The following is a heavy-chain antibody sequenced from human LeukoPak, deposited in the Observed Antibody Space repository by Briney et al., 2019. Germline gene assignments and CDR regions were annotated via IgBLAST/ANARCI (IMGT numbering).Heavy chain of an antibody. Sequence: SETLSLTCTVSGGSISIYYWSWIRQPPGKGLEWIGYIYYSGSTNYNPSLKSRVTISVDTSKNQFSLKLSSVTAADTAVYYCARHTRSIVVVTAIDYWGQGTLVTVSS. CDR1: GGSISIYY. CDR2: IYYSGST. J-gene: IGHJ4*02. V-gene: IGHV4-59*08. D-gene: IGHD2-21*02. CDR3: ARHTRSIVVVTAIDY.